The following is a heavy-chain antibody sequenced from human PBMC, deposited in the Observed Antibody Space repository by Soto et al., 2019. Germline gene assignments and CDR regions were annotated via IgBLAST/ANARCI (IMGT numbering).Heavy chain of an antibody. CDR1: GGSISSGGYY. V-gene: IGHV4-31*03. D-gene: IGHD3-3*01. Sequence: QVQLQESGPGLVKPSQTLSLTCTVSGGSISSGGYYWSWIRQHPGKGLEWIGYIYYSGSTYYNPSLKRRVTISVDTSKNQFSLKLSSVTAADTAVYYCARGPIRITIFGVVIPGDYQHWGQGTLVTVSS. CDR3: ARGPIRITIFGVVIPGDYQH. J-gene: IGHJ1*01. CDR2: IYYSGST.